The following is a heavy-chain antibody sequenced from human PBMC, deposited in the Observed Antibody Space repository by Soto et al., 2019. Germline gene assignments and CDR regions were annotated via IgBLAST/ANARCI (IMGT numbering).Heavy chain of an antibody. D-gene: IGHD1-1*01. CDR1: EDTFTSYY. CDR3: ARSSGGVSGTIEGFNWFGS. CDR2: INPNGGST. Sequence: ASVKVSCKAPEDTFTSYYINWVRQAPGQGLEWMGIINPNGGSTRYAQKFQGRVTFTRDTPASTVYLDLRSLRSDDTAFYYCARSSGGVSGTIEGFNWFGSWGRGTRVTVSS. J-gene: IGHJ5*01. V-gene: IGHV1-46*01.